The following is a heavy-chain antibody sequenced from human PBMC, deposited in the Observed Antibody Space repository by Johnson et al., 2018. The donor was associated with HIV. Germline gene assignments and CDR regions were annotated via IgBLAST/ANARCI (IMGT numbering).Heavy chain of an antibody. D-gene: IGHD7-27*01. CDR1: GFTFDDYA. CDR3: AKPETGELSDAFDI. CDR2: ISWNSGSI. Sequence: VQLVESGGGLVQPGRSLRLSCAASGFTFDDYAMHWVRQAPGKGLEWVSGISWNSGSIGYADSVKGRFTISRDNAKNSLYLQMNSLRAEDTALYYCAKPETGELSDAFDILGQGTMVTVSS. V-gene: IGHV3-9*01. J-gene: IGHJ3*02.